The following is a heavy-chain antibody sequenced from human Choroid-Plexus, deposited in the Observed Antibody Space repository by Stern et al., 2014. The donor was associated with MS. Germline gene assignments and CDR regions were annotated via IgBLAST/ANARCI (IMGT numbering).Heavy chain of an antibody. CDR3: AKDRQYLTYFFDH. V-gene: IGHV3-30*18. CDR2: VSYDGSNK. Sequence: QVQLVESGGGVVQPGRPLRLSCVASGFTLGSCAMHWVRQAPGKGLEWVAGVSYDGSNKYYADSVKARFTISRDNSQNTLYMQMSSLRPEDTAVYYCAKDRQYLTYFFDHWGQGSLVTVSS. CDR1: GFTLGSCA. J-gene: IGHJ5*02. D-gene: IGHD2/OR15-2a*01.